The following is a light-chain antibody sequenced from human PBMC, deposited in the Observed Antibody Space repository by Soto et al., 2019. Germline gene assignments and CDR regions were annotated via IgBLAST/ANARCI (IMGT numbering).Light chain of an antibody. CDR2: GAS. V-gene: IGKV3-15*01. CDR3: QQYNNWPST. CDR1: QSVSSN. Sequence: EIVMTQSPATLSVSPGERATLSCRASQSVSSNLAWYQQKPGQAPRFLLFGASTRATGIPARFSGSGSGTEFTLTISSLQSEDFAVYYCQQYNNWPSTFSQGTKVEIK. J-gene: IGKJ1*01.